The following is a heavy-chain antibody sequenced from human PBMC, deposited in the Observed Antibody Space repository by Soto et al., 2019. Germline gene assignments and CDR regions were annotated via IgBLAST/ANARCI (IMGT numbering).Heavy chain of an antibody. CDR1: GGTFSSYA. CDR2: IIPIFGTA. V-gene: IGHV1-69*13. D-gene: IGHD2-15*01. Sequence: ASVKVSCKASGGTFSSYAISWVRQAPGQGLEWMGGIIPIFGTANYAQKFQGRVTITADESTSTAYMELSSLRSEDTAVYYCARENVVVVAATPHWFDPWGQGTLVTVSS. CDR3: ARENVVVVAATPHWFDP. J-gene: IGHJ5*02.